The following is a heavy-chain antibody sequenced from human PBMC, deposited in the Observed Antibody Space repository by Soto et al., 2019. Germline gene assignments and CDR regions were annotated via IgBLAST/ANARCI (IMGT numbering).Heavy chain of an antibody. V-gene: IGHV3-48*02. CDR2: ISSSSSTI. D-gene: IGHD3-22*01. CDR1: GFTFSSYS. J-gene: IGHJ4*02. Sequence: SLRLSCAASGFTFSSYSMNWVRQAPGKGLEWVSYISSSSSTIYYADSVKGRFTISRDNAKNSLYLQMNSLRDEDTAVYYCARDYKYYDSSGYYPVPYFDYWGQGTLVTVSS. CDR3: ARDYKYYDSSGYYPVPYFDY.